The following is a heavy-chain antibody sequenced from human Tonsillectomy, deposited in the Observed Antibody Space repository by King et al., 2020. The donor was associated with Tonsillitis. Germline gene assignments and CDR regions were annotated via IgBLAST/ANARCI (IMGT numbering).Heavy chain of an antibody. CDR1: GDSFSSYA. J-gene: IGHJ4*02. CDR2: IIPIIDLP. V-gene: IGHV1-69*01. CDR3: ASSDRSGWTGDY. Sequence: QLVQSGAEVKKPGSSVKVSCKASGDSFSSYAISWVRQAPGQGLEWVGGIIPIIDLPNYAQKFQGRVTITADESTSTAYMELSSLRSDDTAVYYCASSDRSGWTGDYWGQGTLVTVSS. D-gene: IGHD6-19*01.